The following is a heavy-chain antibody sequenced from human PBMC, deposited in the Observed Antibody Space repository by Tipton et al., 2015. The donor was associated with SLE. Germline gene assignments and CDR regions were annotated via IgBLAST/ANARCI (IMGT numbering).Heavy chain of an antibody. CDR3: AKDQHSESYYGIDY. CDR2: LSGRSGAT. J-gene: IGHJ4*02. Sequence: SLRLSCAASGFTFSTYAMTWVRQTPGKGLEWVSSLSGRSGATYHADSVKGRFTISRDNSKNTLYLQMNSLRAEDTAVYYCAKDQHSESYYGIDYWGQGTLVTVSS. V-gene: IGHV3-23*01. D-gene: IGHD1-26*01. CDR1: GFTFSTYA.